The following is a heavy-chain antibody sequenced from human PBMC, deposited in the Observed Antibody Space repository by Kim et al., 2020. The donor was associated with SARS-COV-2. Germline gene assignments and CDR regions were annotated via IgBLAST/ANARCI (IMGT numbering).Heavy chain of an antibody. J-gene: IGHJ4*01. CDR1: GYTFTGYY. Sequence: ASVKVSCKTSGYTFTGYYMHWVRQAPGQGLEWMGWINPNGGGTNYAQNFQGRATMTRDTSISAAYMELSRLSSDDTAVYYCARDPSIAGIAVAEPFDYW. CDR3: ARDPSIAGIAVAEPFDY. V-gene: IGHV1-2*02. D-gene: IGHD6-19*01. CDR2: INPNGGGT.